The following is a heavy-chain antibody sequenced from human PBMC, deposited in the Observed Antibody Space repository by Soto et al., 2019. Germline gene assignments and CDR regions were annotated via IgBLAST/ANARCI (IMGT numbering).Heavy chain of an antibody. D-gene: IGHD3-10*01. Sequence: GGSLRLSCAASGFTLSTYDMHWVRQATGKGLEWVAALSYAGDTYYPGSVKGRFTVSREGAKNSLYLQMNSLTAGDTAVYYCAKGLHSASGYYYMDVWGKGTTVTVSS. CDR3: AKGLHSASGYYYMDV. V-gene: IGHV3-13*01. CDR2: LSYAGDT. CDR1: GFTLSTYD. J-gene: IGHJ6*03.